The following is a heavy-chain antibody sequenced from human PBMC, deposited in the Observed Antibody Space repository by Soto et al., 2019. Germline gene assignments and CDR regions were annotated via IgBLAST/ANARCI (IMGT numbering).Heavy chain of an antibody. D-gene: IGHD6-13*01. J-gene: IGHJ4*02. V-gene: IGHV4-30-2*01. CDR1: VGSISGTTYS. CDR2: IYDSGNT. CDR3: ARGQGAAAGHSNFDY. Sequence: QLQLQESGSGLVKPSQTLSLTCAVSVGSISGTTYSWSWIRQPPGKGLEWIGYIYDSGNTYSNPSLKIQFTISVDRSKNQFSLKLSSVTAADTAVYYCARGQGAAAGHSNFDYWGQGALVTVSS.